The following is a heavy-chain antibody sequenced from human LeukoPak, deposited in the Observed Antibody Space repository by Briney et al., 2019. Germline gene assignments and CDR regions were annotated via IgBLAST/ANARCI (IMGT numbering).Heavy chain of an antibody. Sequence: GGSLRLSCAASGFTFSDYYMSWVRQAPGKGLEWLSYISNSDTTIYYADSVKGRFTISRDNAKNSLYLQMNGLRAEDTAVYYCAREKAYYYDSRGYPDYWGQGTLVTVSS. V-gene: IGHV3-11*04. CDR1: GFTFSDYY. CDR3: AREKAYYYDSRGYPDY. J-gene: IGHJ4*02. CDR2: ISNSDTTI. D-gene: IGHD3-22*01.